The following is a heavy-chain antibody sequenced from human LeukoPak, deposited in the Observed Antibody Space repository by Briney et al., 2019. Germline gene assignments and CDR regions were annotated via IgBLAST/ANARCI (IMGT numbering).Heavy chain of an antibody. Sequence: SETLSLTCTVSGGSIKNSDWSWIRQPAGKGLEWIGRIYTSGRTSYNPSLKSRVTMSLDTSKNQFSLKLTSVTAADTAVYYCAREFYGGQPAYWGQGTLATISS. CDR1: GGSIKNSD. D-gene: IGHD4-23*01. V-gene: IGHV4-4*07. J-gene: IGHJ4*02. CDR2: IYTSGRT. CDR3: AREFYGGQPAY.